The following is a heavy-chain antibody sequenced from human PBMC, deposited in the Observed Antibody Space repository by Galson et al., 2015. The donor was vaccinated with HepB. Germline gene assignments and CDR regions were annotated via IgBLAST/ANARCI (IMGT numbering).Heavy chain of an antibody. V-gene: IGHV1-18*01. CDR1: GYTFSSYS. J-gene: IGHJ5*02. CDR2: ISAYDRST. D-gene: IGHD2-15*01. Sequence: SVKVSCKASGYTFSSYSITWVRQAPGQGLEWMGWISAYDRSTSYAQKLQGRVTMTTDTSTTTAYMELRSLGSDDTAVYYCARGALVAVVAATQNNWFDPWGQGTLVTVSS. CDR3: ARGALVAVVAATQNNWFDP.